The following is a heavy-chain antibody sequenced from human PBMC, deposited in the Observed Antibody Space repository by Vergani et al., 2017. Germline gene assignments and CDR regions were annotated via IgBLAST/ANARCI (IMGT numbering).Heavy chain of an antibody. D-gene: IGHD1-26*01. CDR1: GFTVSSNY. Sequence: EVQLVESGGGLVQPGGSLRLSCAASGFTVSSNYMSWVRQAPGKGLEWVSVIYSGGSTYYADSVKGRFTISRHNYKNTLYLQMNSLRAEDTAVYYCSRELGDDAFDIWGQGTMVTVSS. V-gene: IGHV3-53*04. J-gene: IGHJ3*02. CDR2: IYSGGST. CDR3: SRELGDDAFDI.